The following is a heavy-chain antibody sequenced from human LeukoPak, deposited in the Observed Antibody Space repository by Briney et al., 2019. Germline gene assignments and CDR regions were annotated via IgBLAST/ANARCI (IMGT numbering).Heavy chain of an antibody. CDR3: ARDSYYYDSSGKTGYYMDV. D-gene: IGHD3-22*01. CDR1: GFTFSSYS. CDR2: ISSSSSYI. V-gene: IGHV3-21*01. Sequence: GGSLRLSCAASGFTFSSYSMNWARQAPGKGLEWVSSISSSSSYIYYADSVKGRFTISRDNAKNSLYLQMNSLRAEDTAVYYCARDSYYYDSSGKTGYYMDVWGKGTTVTVSS. J-gene: IGHJ6*03.